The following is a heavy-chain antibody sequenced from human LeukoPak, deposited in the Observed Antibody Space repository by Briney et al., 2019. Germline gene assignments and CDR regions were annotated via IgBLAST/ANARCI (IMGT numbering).Heavy chain of an antibody. D-gene: IGHD2-2*02. CDR3: ARELHSYCSSTSCYTGWFDP. Sequence: PSETLSLTCTVSGGSISSYYWSWIRQPAGKGLEWIGRIYTSGSTNYNPSLKSRVTMSVDTSKNQFSLKLSSVTAADTAVYYCARELHSYCSSTSCYTGWFDPWGQGTLVTVSS. J-gene: IGHJ5*02. CDR2: IYTSGST. V-gene: IGHV4-4*07. CDR1: GGSISSYY.